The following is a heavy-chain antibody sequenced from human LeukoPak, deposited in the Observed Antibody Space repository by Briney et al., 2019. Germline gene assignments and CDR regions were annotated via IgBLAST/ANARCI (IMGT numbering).Heavy chain of an antibody. CDR2: FDPEDGET. CDR3: ATIVGATIYFDY. CDR1: GYTLTELS. J-gene: IGHJ4*02. Sequence: ASVKVSCKVSGYTLTELSMHGVRQAPGKGLEWMGGFDPEDGETIYAQKFQGRVTMTEDTSTDTAYMELSSLRSEDTAVYYCATIVGATIYFDYWGQGTLVTVSS. D-gene: IGHD1-26*01. V-gene: IGHV1-24*01.